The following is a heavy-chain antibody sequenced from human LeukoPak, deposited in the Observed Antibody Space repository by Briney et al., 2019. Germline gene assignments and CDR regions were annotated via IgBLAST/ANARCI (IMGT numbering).Heavy chain of an antibody. CDR1: GFTFSSYE. J-gene: IGHJ4*02. V-gene: IGHV3-48*03. D-gene: IGHD3-9*01. Sequence: GGSLRLSCAASGFTFSSYEMNWVRQAPGKGLEWVSYISSSGSTIYYADSVKGLFTISRDNAKNSLYLQMNSLRVEDTAVYYCARGSLKRDYWGQGTLVTVSS. CDR3: ARGSLKRDY. CDR2: ISSSGSTI.